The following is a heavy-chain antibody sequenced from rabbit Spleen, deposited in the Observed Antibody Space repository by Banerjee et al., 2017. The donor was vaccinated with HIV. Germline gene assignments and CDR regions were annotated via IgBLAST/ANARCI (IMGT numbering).Heavy chain of an antibody. V-gene: IGHV1S43*01. CDR3: ARFYNGKNYYTL. J-gene: IGHJ4*01. CDR2: IGTNNNLA. D-gene: IGHD8-1*01. Sequence: QEQLVESGGGLVQPEGSLTLTCTASGFSFSSSYYICWVRQAPGKGLEWIGCIGTNNNLAWYATWAKGRFTISKSTSLNTVTLQMTSLTVADTATHFCARFYNGKNYYTLWGPGTLVTVS. CDR1: GFSFSSSYY.